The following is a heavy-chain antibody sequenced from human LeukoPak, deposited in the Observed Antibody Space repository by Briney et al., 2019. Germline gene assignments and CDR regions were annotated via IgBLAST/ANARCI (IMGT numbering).Heavy chain of an antibody. CDR2: SYYSGST. V-gene: IGHV4-59*01. J-gene: IGHJ4*02. CDR3: ASRYGSGSYGFDY. D-gene: IGHD3-10*01. Sequence: PSETLSLTCSVSGGSISSYYWSWIRQPPGKGLEWLGCSYYSGSTKYNPSLKSRVTISTDTSKNEFSLKLTSLTAADTAVYYCASRYGSGSYGFDYWGQGILVTVSS. CDR1: GGSISSYY.